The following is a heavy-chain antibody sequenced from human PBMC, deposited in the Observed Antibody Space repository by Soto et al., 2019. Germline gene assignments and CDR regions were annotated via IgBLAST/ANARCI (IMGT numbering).Heavy chain of an antibody. V-gene: IGHV4-59*01. J-gene: IGHJ4*02. CDR1: GGSMSGSY. CDR3: ERWSCTSCPCNPLNK. CDR2: MFCSGPP. D-gene: IGHD2-2*01. Sequence: SETLSLTGSVSGGSMSGSYWSWTRQPPGKALEYIGHMFCSGPPNLSPSLQSRVAMSVDMAKNQFALGLISGTAADPAGYFCERWSCTSCPCNPLNKWRQGILVTVS.